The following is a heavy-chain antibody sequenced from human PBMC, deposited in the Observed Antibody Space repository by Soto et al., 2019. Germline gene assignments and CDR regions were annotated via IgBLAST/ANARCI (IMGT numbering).Heavy chain of an antibody. D-gene: IGHD6-13*01. CDR3: AADPIAAAGTGATTYYYYGMDV. Sequence: SETLSLTCTVSGGSISSSSYYWGWIRQPPGKGLEWIGSIYYSGSTYYNPSLKGRVTISVDTSKNQFSLKLSSVTAADTAVYYCAADPIAAAGTGATTYYYYGMDVWGQGTTVTVSS. J-gene: IGHJ6*02. V-gene: IGHV4-39*01. CDR2: IYYSGST. CDR1: GGSISSSSYY.